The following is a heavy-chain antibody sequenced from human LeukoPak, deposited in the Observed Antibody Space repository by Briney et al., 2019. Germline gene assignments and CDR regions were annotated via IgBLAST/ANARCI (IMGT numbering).Heavy chain of an antibody. CDR1: GFTFSSYA. V-gene: IGHV3-30-3*01. J-gene: IGHJ4*02. D-gene: IGHD3-3*01. CDR3: ARGGNYAFWSGYLDVDY. CDR2: ISYDGSDK. Sequence: PGGSLRLSYAASGFTFSSYAIHWVRQAPGKGLEWVAVISYDGSDKYYADSVKGRFTISRDNSKNTLYLQMNSLRTEDTAVYYCARGGNYAFWSGYLDVDYWGQGTLVTVSS.